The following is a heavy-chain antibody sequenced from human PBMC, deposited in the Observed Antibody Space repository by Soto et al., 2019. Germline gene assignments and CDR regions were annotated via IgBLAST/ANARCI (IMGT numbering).Heavy chain of an antibody. Sequence: QVQLVESGGGVVQPGRSLRLSCAASGFSFSSYAMHWVRQAPGKGLEWVAIISYDGSNKYYADSVKGRFTMSRDSPKNTLYLQMNSLRTEDTAVYYCARDWASFYSSSSGVYFYCWGQGTLVTVSS. J-gene: IGHJ4*02. CDR2: ISYDGSNK. CDR1: GFSFSSYA. D-gene: IGHD6-6*01. CDR3: ARDWASFYSSSSGVYFYC. V-gene: IGHV3-30-3*01.